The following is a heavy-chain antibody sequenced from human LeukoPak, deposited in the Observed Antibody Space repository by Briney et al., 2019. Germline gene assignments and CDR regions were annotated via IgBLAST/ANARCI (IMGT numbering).Heavy chain of an antibody. Sequence: GGSLRLSCAASGFTFSSYAVSWVRQAPGRGLEWVSSISGSGGSTYSADSVKGRFTISRDNSKNTLYLQMNSLRAEDTALYYCAKDRSCTNDICHGDFDYWGQGTLVTVSS. CDR1: GFTFSSYA. V-gene: IGHV3-23*01. D-gene: IGHD2-8*01. CDR2: ISGSGGST. J-gene: IGHJ4*02. CDR3: AKDRSCTNDICHGDFDY.